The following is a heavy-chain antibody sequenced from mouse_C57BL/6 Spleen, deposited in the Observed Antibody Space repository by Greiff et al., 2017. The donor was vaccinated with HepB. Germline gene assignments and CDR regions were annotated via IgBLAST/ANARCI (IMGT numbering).Heavy chain of an antibody. V-gene: IGHV5-16*01. CDR2: INYDGSST. D-gene: IGHD1-1*01. CDR3: ARDFTTVVASGAMDY. J-gene: IGHJ4*01. Sequence: EVQVVESEGGLVQPGSSMKLSCTASGFTFSDYYMAWVRQVPEKGLEWVANINYDGSSTYYLDSLKSRFIISRDNAKNILYLQMSSLKSEDTATYYCARDFTTVVASGAMDYWGQGTSVTVSS. CDR1: GFTFSDYY.